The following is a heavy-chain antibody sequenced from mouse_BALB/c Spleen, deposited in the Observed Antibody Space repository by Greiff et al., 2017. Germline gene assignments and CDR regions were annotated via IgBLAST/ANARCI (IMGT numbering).Heavy chain of an antibody. CDR1: GFTFSSYA. D-gene: IGHD2-3*01. Sequence: EVKLEESGGGLVKPGGSLKLSCAASGFTFSSYAMSWVRQTPEKRLEWVATISSGGSYTYYPDSVKGRFTISRDNAKNTLYLQMSSLRSEDTAMYYCARGNDGYYHWYFDVWGAGTTVTVSS. V-gene: IGHV5-9-3*01. CDR2: ISSGGSYT. CDR3: ARGNDGYYHWYFDV. J-gene: IGHJ1*01.